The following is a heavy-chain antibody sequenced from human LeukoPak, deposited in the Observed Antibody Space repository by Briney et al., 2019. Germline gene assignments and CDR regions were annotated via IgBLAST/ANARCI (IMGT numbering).Heavy chain of an antibody. CDR3: ARAPDGSGAY. V-gene: IGHV3-30-3*01. CDR1: GFTFSSYA. Sequence: GRSLRLSCAASGFTFSSYAMHWVRQAPGKGLEWVAVISYDGSNKYCADSVKGRFTISRDNSKNTLYLQMNSLRAEDTAVYYCARAPDGSGAYWGQGTLVTVSS. CDR2: ISYDGSNK. J-gene: IGHJ4*02. D-gene: IGHD3-10*01.